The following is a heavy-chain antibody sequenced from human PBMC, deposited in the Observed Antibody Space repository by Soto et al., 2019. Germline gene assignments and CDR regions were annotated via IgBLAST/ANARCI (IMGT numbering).Heavy chain of an antibody. CDR2: MNPNSGNT. Sequence: QVQLVQSGAEVKKPGASVKVSCKASGYTFTSYHINWVRQAAGQGLEWMGWMNPNSGNTGYALKFQGRVTMTRNTSISTADMELSSLRSEDTAVYYCARRGLSSSSTFRYYYYGMDVWGQGTTVTVSS. V-gene: IGHV1-8*01. D-gene: IGHD6-6*01. CDR1: GYTFTSYH. J-gene: IGHJ6*02. CDR3: ARRGLSSSSTFRYYYYGMDV.